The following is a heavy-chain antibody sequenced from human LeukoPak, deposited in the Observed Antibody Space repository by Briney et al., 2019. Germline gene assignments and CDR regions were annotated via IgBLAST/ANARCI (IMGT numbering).Heavy chain of an antibody. CDR1: GYSFTSYW. J-gene: IGHJ6*02. CDR3: ARVLMYCSSTSCYYYGMDV. V-gene: IGHV5-51*01. Sequence: GESLKISCKGSGYSFTSYWIGWVRQMPGKGLEWMGIIYPGDSDTRYSPSFQGQVTISADKSISTAYLQWSSLKASDTAMYYCARVLMYCSSTSCYYYGMDVWGQGTTVTVSS. CDR2: IYPGDSDT. D-gene: IGHD2-2*01.